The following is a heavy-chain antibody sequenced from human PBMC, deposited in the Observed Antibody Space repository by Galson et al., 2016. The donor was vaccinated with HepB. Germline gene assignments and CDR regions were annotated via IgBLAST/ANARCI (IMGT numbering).Heavy chain of an antibody. CDR3: SRHHQRSGSGSYHSYFDY. J-gene: IGHJ4*02. Sequence: SVKVSCKASGYTFTDSYIHWVRQAPGQGLEWMGWINPSSGGTKYVQKLQGRVTMTGDTSINTAYMELTRVRSDDTAVYYCSRHHQRSGSGSYHSYFDYWGQGTLVTVAS. D-gene: IGHD3-10*01. CDR2: INPSSGGT. V-gene: IGHV1-2*02. CDR1: GYTFTDSY.